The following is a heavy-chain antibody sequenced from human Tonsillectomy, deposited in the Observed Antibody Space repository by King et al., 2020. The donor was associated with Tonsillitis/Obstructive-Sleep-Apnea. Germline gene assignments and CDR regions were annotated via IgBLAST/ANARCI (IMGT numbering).Heavy chain of an antibody. CDR3: AKLRGGKDAFDI. Sequence: VQLQESGGGLVQPGGSLRLSCAASGFIFSSYTMTWVRQAPGKGLEWVSGISGSGGSTYYADSVKGRFTIPSDNSKHTLYLQMNTLRAEDTAVYYCAKLRGGKDAFDIWGQGTMVTVSS. J-gene: IGHJ3*02. V-gene: IGHV3-23*01. CDR2: ISGSGGST. CDR1: GFIFSSYT. D-gene: IGHD3-16*01.